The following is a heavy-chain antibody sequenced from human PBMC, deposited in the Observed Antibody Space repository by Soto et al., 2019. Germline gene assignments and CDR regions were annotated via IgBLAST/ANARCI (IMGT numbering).Heavy chain of an antibody. D-gene: IGHD2-2*02. Sequence: PAETLSLTCTVSGGSISSSIYYWGWIRQPPGKGLEWIGSIYYSGSNYYNPSLKSRVTISVDTSKNQFSLKLSSVTAADTAVYYCAAGLVVPAAIQCRFDYWGQGTLITFSS. CDR2: IYYSGSN. V-gene: IGHV4-39*01. J-gene: IGHJ4*02. CDR3: AAGLVVPAAIQCRFDY. CDR1: GGSISSSIYY.